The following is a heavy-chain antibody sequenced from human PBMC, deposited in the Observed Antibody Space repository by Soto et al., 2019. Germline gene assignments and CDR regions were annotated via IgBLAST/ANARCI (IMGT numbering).Heavy chain of an antibody. J-gene: IGHJ6*02. CDR3: ARVGFDSSGPNGMDV. D-gene: IGHD3-22*01. CDR1: GGSISSYY. Sequence: TLSLTCTVSGGSISSYYWSWIRQPPGKGLEWIGYIYYSGSTNYNPSLKSRVTISVDTSKNQFSLKLSSVTAADTAVYYCARVGFDSSGPNGMDVWGQGTTVTVSS. V-gene: IGHV4-59*01. CDR2: IYYSGST.